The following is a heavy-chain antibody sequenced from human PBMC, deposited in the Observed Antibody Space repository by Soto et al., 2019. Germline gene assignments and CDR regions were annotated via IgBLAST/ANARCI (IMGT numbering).Heavy chain of an antibody. J-gene: IGHJ4*02. D-gene: IGHD6-13*01. CDR1: GFTFSSYG. Sequence: GGSLRLSCAASGFTFSSYGMHWVRQAPGKGLEWVAVISYDGSNKYYADSVKGRFTISRDNSKNTLYLQMNSLRAEDTAVYYCAKDWTAAAGYFDYWGQGTLVTVSS. CDR3: AKDWTAAAGYFDY. CDR2: ISYDGSNK. V-gene: IGHV3-30*18.